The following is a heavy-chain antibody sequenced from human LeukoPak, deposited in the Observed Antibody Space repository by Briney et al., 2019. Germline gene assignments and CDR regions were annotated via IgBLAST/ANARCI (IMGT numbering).Heavy chain of an antibody. J-gene: IGHJ4*02. Sequence: GGSLRLSCAASGFSFDKYAMSWARQAPGKGLQWVSSISGSGGSTFYAESVKGRFIISRDNSKNTLYLQMNSLRAEDTAVYFCATEGWGQGTLVTVSS. CDR1: GFSFDKYA. CDR2: ISGSGGST. CDR3: ATEG. V-gene: IGHV3-23*01.